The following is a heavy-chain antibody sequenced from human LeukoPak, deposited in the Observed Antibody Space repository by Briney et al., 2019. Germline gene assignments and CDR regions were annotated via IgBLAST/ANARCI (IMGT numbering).Heavy chain of an antibody. Sequence: PGGSLRLSCAASGFTFADYAMHWVRQAPGKGLEWVSGISWNSGSIGYADSVKGRFTSSRDNAKNSLYLQMNSLRAEDTALYYCAKDKGYYGSGSYLTDAFDIWGQGTMVTVSS. CDR3: AKDKGYYGSGSYLTDAFDI. CDR2: ISWNSGSI. CDR1: GFTFADYA. D-gene: IGHD3-10*01. V-gene: IGHV3-9*01. J-gene: IGHJ3*02.